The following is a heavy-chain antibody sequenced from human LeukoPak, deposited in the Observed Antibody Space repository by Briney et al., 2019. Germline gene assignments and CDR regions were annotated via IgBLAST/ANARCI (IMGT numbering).Heavy chain of an antibody. Sequence: PSETLSLTCAVSDEPFSGSYWSWIRQPPGEGLEWIGEINHSGSTNYDPSLKSRVTISVDTSKSQVSLELNSVTAADTAVYYCATGTWGLDYWGQGTLVTVSS. D-gene: IGHD3-16*01. J-gene: IGHJ4*02. V-gene: IGHV4-34*01. CDR2: INHSGST. CDR3: ATGTWGLDY. CDR1: DEPFSGSY.